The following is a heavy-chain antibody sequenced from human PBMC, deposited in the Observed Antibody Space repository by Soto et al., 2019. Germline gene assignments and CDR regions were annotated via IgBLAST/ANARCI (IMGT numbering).Heavy chain of an antibody. Sequence: SVKVSCKASGGTFSSYAISWVRQAPGQGLEWMGGIIPIFGTANYAQKFQGRVTITADESTSTAYMELSSLRSEDTAVYYCARSHGRGYSGYDYWYFDLWGRGTLVTVSS. CDR2: IIPIFGTA. CDR1: GGTFSSYA. V-gene: IGHV1-69*13. D-gene: IGHD5-12*01. J-gene: IGHJ2*01. CDR3: ARSHGRGYSGYDYWYFDL.